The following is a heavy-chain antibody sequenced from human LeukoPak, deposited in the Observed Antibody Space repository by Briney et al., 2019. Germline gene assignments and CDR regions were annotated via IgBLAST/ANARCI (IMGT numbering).Heavy chain of an antibody. CDR1: EYTFTGYY. Sequence: ASVKVSCKASEYTFTGYYMHWVRQAPGQGLEWMGWINPNSGGTNYAQKFQGRVTMTRDTSISTAYMELSRLRSDDTAVYYCARDSLPAANYGMDVWGQGTTVTVSS. V-gene: IGHV1-2*02. D-gene: IGHD2-2*01. J-gene: IGHJ6*02. CDR3: ARDSLPAANYGMDV. CDR2: INPNSGGT.